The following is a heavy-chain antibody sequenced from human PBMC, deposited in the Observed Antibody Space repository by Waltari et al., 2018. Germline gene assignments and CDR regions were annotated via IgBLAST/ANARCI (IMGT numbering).Heavy chain of an antibody. CDR2: IYDTGRT. CDR3: ARGHNYYGVAF. CDR1: GGSIHSTVYY. J-gene: IGHJ6*02. Sequence: QLQLQESGPGLVKPPETLSLTCTVSGGSIHSTVYYWAWIRQPPGKGLEWIGYIYDTGRTNYNPSLRSRVAMSIDTSNNKFSLKMSAVTAADTAVYFCARGHNYYGVAFWGQGTTVTVSS. V-gene: IGHV4-39*02. D-gene: IGHD3-10*01.